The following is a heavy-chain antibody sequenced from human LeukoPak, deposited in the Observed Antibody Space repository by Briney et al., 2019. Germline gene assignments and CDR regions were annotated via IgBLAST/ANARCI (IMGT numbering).Heavy chain of an antibody. J-gene: IGHJ5*02. V-gene: IGHV1-24*01. Sequence: ASVKVSCKVSGYTLTELSMHWVRQAPGKELEWMGGFDPEDGETIYAQKFQGRVTMTEDTSTDTAYMELSSLRSEDTAVYYCATSKDYYDSNRFDPWGQGTLVTVSS. CDR1: GYTLTELS. CDR2: FDPEDGET. D-gene: IGHD3-22*01. CDR3: ATSKDYYDSNRFDP.